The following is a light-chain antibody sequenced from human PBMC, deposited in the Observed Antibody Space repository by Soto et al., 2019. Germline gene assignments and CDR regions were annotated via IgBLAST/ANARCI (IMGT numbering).Light chain of an antibody. CDR1: KSISSW. Sequence: DIQMTHSTSTLSASVGDRVTITCRARKSISSWLAWYKQKPGKALTLLIYAASSLESGDTSRFSGSASGTEFTPTIRILQPVDFATYYCQQHNTYPITFGVRTEADSK. V-gene: IGKV1-5*01. J-gene: IGKJ4*01. CDR3: QQHNTYPIT. CDR2: AAS.